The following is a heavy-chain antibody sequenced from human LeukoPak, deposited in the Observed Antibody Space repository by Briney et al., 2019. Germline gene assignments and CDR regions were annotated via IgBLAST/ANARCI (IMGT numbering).Heavy chain of an antibody. J-gene: IGHJ4*02. Sequence: SDTLSLTCTVSGDPISSYYWIWLRQPTGKGLEWIGFSYYSWSTNDIPRLKSRVTISVDTSKNQFYLKLSSVTAADTAVYYCARGPDSSGYYDPFDYWGQGTLVTVSS. D-gene: IGHD3-22*01. CDR1: GDPISSYY. CDR2: SYYSWST. V-gene: IGHV4-59*07. CDR3: ARGPDSSGYYDPFDY.